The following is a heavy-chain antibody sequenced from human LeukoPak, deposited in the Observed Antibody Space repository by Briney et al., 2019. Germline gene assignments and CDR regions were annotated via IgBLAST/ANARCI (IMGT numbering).Heavy chain of an antibody. CDR2: IYHSGST. D-gene: IGHD3-22*01. J-gene: IGHJ2*01. CDR3: ARMIMNDSSGYWGDWYFDL. V-gene: IGHV4-59*01. Sequence: TTSETLSLTCTVSGGSISSYYWSWIRQPPGKGLEWIGYIYHSGSTNYNPSLKSRVTISVDTSKNQFSLKLSSVTAADTAVYYCARMIMNDSSGYWGDWYFDLWGRGTLVTVSS. CDR1: GGSISSYY.